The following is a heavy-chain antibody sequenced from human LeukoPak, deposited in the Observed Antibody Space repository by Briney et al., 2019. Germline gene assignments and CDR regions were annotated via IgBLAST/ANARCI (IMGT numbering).Heavy chain of an antibody. V-gene: IGHV3-23*01. D-gene: IGHD4-17*01. Sequence: PGGSLRLSCAASGFPFSTYAMSWVRQAPRKGLEWVSSITGSGRGTYYADSVKGRFTISRDSSKNTLYLQMNSLRAEDTAVYSCAKMMTTVSSPFYFDYWGQGTLVTISS. CDR1: GFPFSTYA. J-gene: IGHJ4*02. CDR2: ITGSGRGT. CDR3: AKMMTTVSSPFYFDY.